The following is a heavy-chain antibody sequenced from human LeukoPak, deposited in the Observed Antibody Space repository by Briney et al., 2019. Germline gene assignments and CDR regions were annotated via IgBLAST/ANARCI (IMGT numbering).Heavy chain of an antibody. CDR2: MNPNSGNT. J-gene: IGHJ6*04. CDR1: GYTFASYD. D-gene: IGHD3-9*01. V-gene: IGHV1-8*02. Sequence: ASVKVSCKASGYTFASYDINWVRQATGQGLEWMGWMNPNSGNTGYAQKFQGRVTMTRDTSISTAYMEPSSLTSEDTAVYYCARGFVNLPGYWGVWGKGTTVTVSS. CDR3: ARGFVNLPGYWGV.